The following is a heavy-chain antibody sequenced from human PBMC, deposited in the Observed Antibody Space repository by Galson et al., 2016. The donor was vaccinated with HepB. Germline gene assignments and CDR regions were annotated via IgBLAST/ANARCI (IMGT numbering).Heavy chain of an antibody. V-gene: IGHV1-69*13. CDR1: GDSFSNYG. Sequence: SVKVSCKASGDSFSNYGLSWVRQAPGQGLEWMGGIIPIFGAADYAQKFQGRVTITADESTSTAYMELSSLRSEDTAVYFCARDHGSGWLNALGIWGQGTLVTVSS. CDR3: ARDHGSGWLNALGI. CDR2: IIPIFGAA. J-gene: IGHJ3*02. D-gene: IGHD6-19*01.